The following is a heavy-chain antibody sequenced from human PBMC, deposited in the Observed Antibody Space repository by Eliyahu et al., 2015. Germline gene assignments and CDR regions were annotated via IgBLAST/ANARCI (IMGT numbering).Heavy chain of an antibody. D-gene: IGHD3-9*01. J-gene: IGHJ4*02. CDR2: INHSGST. CDR1: GGSFSGYY. CDR3: ARGGILTGYTS. Sequence: QVQLQQWGAGLXKPSETLSLTXAVXGGSFSGYYWSWIRQPPGKGLEWIGEINHSGSTNYNPSLKSRVTISVDTSKNQFSLKLSSVTAADTAVYYCARGGILTGYTSWGQGTLVTVSS. V-gene: IGHV4-34*01.